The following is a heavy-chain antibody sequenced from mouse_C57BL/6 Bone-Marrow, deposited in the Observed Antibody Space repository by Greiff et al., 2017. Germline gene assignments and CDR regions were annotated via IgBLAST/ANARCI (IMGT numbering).Heavy chain of an antibody. J-gene: IGHJ4*01. CDR1: GYTFTSYT. D-gene: IGHD5-1-1*01. CDR3: AGNTFYAMDY. Sequence: VQVVESGAELARPGASVKMSCKASGYTFTSYTMPWVKQRPGQGLEWIGYINPSSGYTKYNQKFKDKATLTADKSSSTAYMQLSSLTSEDSAVYYCAGNTFYAMDYWGQGTSVTVSS. CDR2: INPSSGYT. V-gene: IGHV1-4*01.